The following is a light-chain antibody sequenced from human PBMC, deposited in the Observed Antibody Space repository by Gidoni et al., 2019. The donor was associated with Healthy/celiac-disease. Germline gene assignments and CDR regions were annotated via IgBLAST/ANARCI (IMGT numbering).Light chain of an antibody. CDR3: QVWDSSSDHPV. J-gene: IGLJ2*01. Sequence: SYFLPQPPPVSVAPGKTARITWGGNNIGSKSVHWYQQKPGQAPVLVIDYDSDRPSGIPERFSGSNSGNTATLTISRVEAGDEADYYCQVWDSSSDHPVFGGGTKLTVL. CDR2: YDS. V-gene: IGLV3-21*04. CDR1: NIGSKS.